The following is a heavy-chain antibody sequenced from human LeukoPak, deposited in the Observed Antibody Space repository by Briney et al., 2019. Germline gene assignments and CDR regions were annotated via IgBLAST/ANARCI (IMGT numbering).Heavy chain of an antibody. CDR1: GFTFSSYA. Sequence: GGSLRLSCAASGFTFSSYAMHWVRQAPGKGLEWVAVISYDGSNKYYADSVKGRFTISRDNSKNTLYLQMNSLRAEDTAMYYCARGGLSWCVDYWGQGTLVTVSS. CDR2: ISYDGSNK. D-gene: IGHD6-13*01. V-gene: IGHV3-30-3*01. J-gene: IGHJ4*02. CDR3: ARGGLSWCVDY.